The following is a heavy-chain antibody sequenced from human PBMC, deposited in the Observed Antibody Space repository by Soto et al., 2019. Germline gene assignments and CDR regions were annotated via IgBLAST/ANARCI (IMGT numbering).Heavy chain of an antibody. V-gene: IGHV3-23*01. CDR1: GLTFSSFA. Sequence: EVQLLESGGDLVQPGGSLRLSCAASGLTFSSFAMSWARQAPGKGLEWVSSIGVTGSTYYDDSVRGRLTISRDNSKNTLYLQMDSLRAEDTAVYYCAKNYFFDRWGQGTPVTVSS. CDR3: AKNYFFDR. CDR2: IGVTGST. J-gene: IGHJ4*02.